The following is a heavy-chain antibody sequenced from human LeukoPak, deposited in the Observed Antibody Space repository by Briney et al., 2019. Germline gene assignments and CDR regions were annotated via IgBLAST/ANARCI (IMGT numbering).Heavy chain of an antibody. J-gene: IGHJ4*02. V-gene: IGHV4-4*02. D-gene: IGHD3-10*01. Sequence: SGTLSLTCAVSGGSISSSNWWSWVRQPPGKGLEWIGEIYHSGSTNYNPSLKSRVTISVDTSKNQFSLRLSSVTAADTAVYFCARDGLSFHSSGEIDYWGQGTLVTVSS. CDR1: GGSISSSNW. CDR3: ARDGLSFHSSGEIDY. CDR2: IYHSGST.